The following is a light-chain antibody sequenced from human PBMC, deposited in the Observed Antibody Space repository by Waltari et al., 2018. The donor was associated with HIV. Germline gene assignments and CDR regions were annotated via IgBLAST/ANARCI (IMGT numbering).Light chain of an antibody. CDR3: GAWDDSLRAGI. V-gene: IGLV1-51*02. J-gene: IGLJ2*01. Sequence: QSLLTQPPSVSAAPGHRVTIPCSGSSSNGGTSPVSWYPQIPGAAPKLLIYENYQRPSEIPDRFSGSKSGSSATLDITGLQAEDEADYYCGAWDDSLRAGIFGGGTKLSVL. CDR1: SSNGGTSP. CDR2: ENY.